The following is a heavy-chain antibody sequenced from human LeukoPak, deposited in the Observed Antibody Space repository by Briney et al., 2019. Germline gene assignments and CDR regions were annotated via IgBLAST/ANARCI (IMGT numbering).Heavy chain of an antibody. CDR1: GGTFSSYA. CDR3: TRAVVDTAGFDY. V-gene: IGHV1-69*06. D-gene: IGHD5-18*01. CDR2: IIPIFGTA. Sequence: EASVKVSCKVSGGTFSSYAISWVRQAPGQGLEWMGGIIPIFGTANYAQKFQGRVTTTADKSTSTAYMEPSSLRSEDTGVYYCTRAVVDTAGFDYWGQGTLVTVSS. J-gene: IGHJ4*02.